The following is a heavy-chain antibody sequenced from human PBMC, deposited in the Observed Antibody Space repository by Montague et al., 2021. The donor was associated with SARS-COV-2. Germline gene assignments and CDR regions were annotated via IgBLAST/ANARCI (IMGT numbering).Heavy chain of an antibody. CDR2: IYYSGST. CDR1: GGSISSYY. Sequence: SETLSLTCTVSGGSISSYYWSWIRQPPGKGLEWIGYIYYSGSTNYNPPLKSRVTISVDTSKNQFSLKLSSETAADTAVYYCARGSGWMGNAFDIWGQGTMVTVSS. CDR3: ARGSGWMGNAFDI. J-gene: IGHJ3*02. D-gene: IGHD6-19*01. V-gene: IGHV4-59*01.